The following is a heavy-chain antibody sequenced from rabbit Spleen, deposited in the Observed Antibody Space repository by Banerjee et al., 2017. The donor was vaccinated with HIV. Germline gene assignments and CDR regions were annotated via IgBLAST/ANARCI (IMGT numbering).Heavy chain of an antibody. Sequence: QSLEESGGDLVKPGASLTLTCKASGFSFNSGYDMCWVRQAPGKGPEWIACAYAGSSDSTYSATWAKGRFTISRTSSTTVTLRMTSLTAADRATYFCARDLVGVIGWNFYLWGPGTLVTVS. D-gene: IGHD1-1*01. V-gene: IGHV1S40*01. J-gene: IGHJ4*01. CDR1: GFSFNSGYD. CDR3: ARDLVGVIGWNFYL. CDR2: AYAGSSDST.